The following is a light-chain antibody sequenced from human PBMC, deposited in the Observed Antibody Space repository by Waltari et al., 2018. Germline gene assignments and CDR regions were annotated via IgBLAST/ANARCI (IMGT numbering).Light chain of an antibody. J-gene: IGLJ3*02. V-gene: IGLV1-40*01. CDR3: QTYDISLRGWV. Sequence: QSMLTQPPSVSGAPGQRVTISCTGSSSNIGADYDVHWYQQLPGTAPKLLLYGGSTRPSGVPDRFSGSKSGTSASLAITGLQAEDEADYYCQTYDISLRGWVFGGGTELTVL. CDR2: GGS. CDR1: SSNIGADYD.